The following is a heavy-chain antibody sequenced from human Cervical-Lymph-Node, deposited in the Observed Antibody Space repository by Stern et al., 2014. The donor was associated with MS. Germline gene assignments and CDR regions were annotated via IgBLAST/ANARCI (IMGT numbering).Heavy chain of an antibody. Sequence: VQLVESGGGVDQPGRSLRVSCAASGFSFTRYALHWVRQAPGKGLEWFALRWYDGSNPYYADSVTGRFTISRDNFKNTLYLQMNSLRAEDTAVYYCASAYSSSHYYFDYWGQGTLVTVSS. CDR1: GFSFTRYA. D-gene: IGHD6-13*01. CDR2: RWYDGSNP. V-gene: IGHV3-33*01. J-gene: IGHJ4*02. CDR3: ASAYSSSHYYFDY.